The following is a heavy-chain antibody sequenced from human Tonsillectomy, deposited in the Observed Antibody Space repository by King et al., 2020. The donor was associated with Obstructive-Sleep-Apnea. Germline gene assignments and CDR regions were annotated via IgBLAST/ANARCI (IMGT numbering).Heavy chain of an antibody. D-gene: IGHD7-27*01. J-gene: IGHJ6*02. V-gene: IGHV4-39*07. CDR3: ARDLIGQTGGYYYYGMDV. CDR2: IYYSGST. Sequence: QLQESGPGLVTPSETLSLTCTVSGGSISSSGYYWGWIRQPPGKGLEWIGSIYYSGSTYYNPSLKSRVTISVDASKNQFSLKLSSVTAADTAVYYCARDLIGQTGGYYYYGMDVWGQGTTVTVSS. CDR1: GGSISSSGYY.